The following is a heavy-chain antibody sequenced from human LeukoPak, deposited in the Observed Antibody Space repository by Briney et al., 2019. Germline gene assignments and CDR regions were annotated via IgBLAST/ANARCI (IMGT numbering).Heavy chain of an antibody. J-gene: IGHJ4*02. CDR1: GGSLSGYY. CDR2: INHSGST. V-gene: IGHV4-34*01. Sequence: SETLSLTCAVYGGSLSGYYWSWIRQPPGKGLEWIGEINHSGSTNYNPSLKSRVTISVDTSKNQFSLKLSSVTAADTAVYYCAPRGDYYDSSGYYYPDYWGQGTLVTVSS. D-gene: IGHD3-22*01. CDR3: APRGDYYDSSGYYYPDY.